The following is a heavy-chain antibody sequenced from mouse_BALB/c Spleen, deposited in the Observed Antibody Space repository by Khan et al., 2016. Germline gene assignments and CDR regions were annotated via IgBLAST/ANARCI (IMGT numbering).Heavy chain of an antibody. J-gene: IGHJ1*01. CDR3: ARYRYYYGSSRYFDV. CDR1: GYTFTNYG. V-gene: IGHV9-3-1*01. CDR2: INTYSGES. D-gene: IGHD1-1*01. Sequence: QIQLVQSGPELKKPGKTVKISCKASGYTFTNYGMNWVKQAPGKGLKWMGWINTYSGESTYADDFKGRFAFSLETSANTAYLQINNLKNEVTATYVCARYRYYYGSSRYFDVWGAGTTVTVSS.